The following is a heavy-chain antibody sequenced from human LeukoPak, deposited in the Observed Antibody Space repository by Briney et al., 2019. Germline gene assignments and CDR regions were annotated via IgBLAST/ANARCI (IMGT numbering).Heavy chain of an antibody. Sequence: PGGSLRLSCAASGFTFSSYSVNWVRQAPGKGLEWVSYIGSSSSAIYYADSVKGRFTISRDNAKNSLYLQMNNVRDDDSAVYYCATSRHWGQGTLVTVSS. CDR1: GFTFSSYS. V-gene: IGHV3-48*02. D-gene: IGHD2/OR15-2a*01. J-gene: IGHJ4*02. CDR2: IGSSSSAI. CDR3: ATSRH.